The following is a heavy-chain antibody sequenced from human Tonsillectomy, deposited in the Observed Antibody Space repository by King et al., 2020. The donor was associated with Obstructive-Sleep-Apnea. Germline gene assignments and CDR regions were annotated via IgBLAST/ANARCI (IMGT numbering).Heavy chain of an antibody. J-gene: IGHJ4*02. CDR2: IYPGDSDT. V-gene: IGHV5-51*01. D-gene: IGHD2-2*01. CDR3: ATSKGYCTSTSCYAPFDY. Sequence: VQLVESGAEVIKPGESLKISCKGSGYSFTSYWIGWVRQMPGKGLEWMGIIYPGDSDTRYSPSFQGQVTISADKSFSTAYLQWSSLKASDTAMYYCATSKGYCTSTSCYAPFDYWGQGTLVTVSS. CDR1: GYSFTSYW.